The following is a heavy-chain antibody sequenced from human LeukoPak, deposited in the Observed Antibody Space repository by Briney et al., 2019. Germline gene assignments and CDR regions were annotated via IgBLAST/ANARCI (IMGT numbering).Heavy chain of an antibody. CDR2: IYYSGST. CDR3: ASSWFCGGDCYSTAGY. D-gene: IGHD2-21*01. J-gene: IGHJ4*02. CDR1: GGSISSGDYY. V-gene: IGHV4-30-4*01. Sequence: SQTLSLTCTVSGGSISSGDYYWSWIRQPPGKGLEWIGYIYYSGSTYYNPSLKSRVTISVDTSKNQFSLKLSSVTAADTAVYYCASSWFCGGDCYSTAGYWGQGTLVTVSS.